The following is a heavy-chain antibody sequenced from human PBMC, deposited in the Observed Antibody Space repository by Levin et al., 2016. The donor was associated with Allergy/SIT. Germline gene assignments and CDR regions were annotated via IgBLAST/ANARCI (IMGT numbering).Heavy chain of an antibody. D-gene: IGHD2-21*02. V-gene: IGHV4-39*01. J-gene: IGHJ4*02. CDR3: ASLHIVVVTAMSDY. Sequence: SETLSLTCTVPGGSISSSSYYWGWIRQPPGKGLEWIGSIYYSGSTYYNPSLKSRVTISVDTSKNQFSLKLSSVTAADTAVYYCASLHIVVVTAMSDYWGQGTLVTVSS. CDR2: IYYSGST. CDR1: GGSISSSSYY.